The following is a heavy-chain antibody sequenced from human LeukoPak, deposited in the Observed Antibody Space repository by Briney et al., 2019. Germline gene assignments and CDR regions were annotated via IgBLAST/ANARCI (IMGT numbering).Heavy chain of an antibody. V-gene: IGHV1-8*01. D-gene: IGHD1-26*01. J-gene: IGHJ6*02. CDR3: ARVGGSYYYYGMDV. CDR1: GYTFTSYD. CDR2: MNPNSGNT. Sequence: GASVKVSCKASGYTFTSYDINWVRQATGQGLEWMGWMNPNSGNTGYAQKFQGRVTMTRNTSISTAYMELSSLRSEDTAVYYCARVGGSYYYYGMDVWGQGTTVTVSS.